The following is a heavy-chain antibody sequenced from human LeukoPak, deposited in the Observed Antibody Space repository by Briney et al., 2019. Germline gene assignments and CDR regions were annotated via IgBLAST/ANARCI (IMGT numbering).Heavy chain of an antibody. D-gene: IGHD3-22*01. Sequence: SGGSLRLSCAASGFTFSSYAMHWVRQAPGKGLEWVAVISYDGSNKYYADSVKGRFTISRDNSKNTLYLQMNSLRAEDTAVYYCARGDYYDSSGYWNDAFDIWGQGTMVTVSS. J-gene: IGHJ3*02. V-gene: IGHV3-30*14. CDR3: ARGDYYDSSGYWNDAFDI. CDR1: GFTFSSYA. CDR2: ISYDGSNK.